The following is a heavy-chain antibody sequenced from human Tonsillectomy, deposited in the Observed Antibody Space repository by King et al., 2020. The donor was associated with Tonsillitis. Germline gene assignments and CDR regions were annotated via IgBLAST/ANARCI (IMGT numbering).Heavy chain of an antibody. CDR2: ISYDGSNK. CDR1: GFTFSSYG. Sequence: VQLVESGGGVVQPGRSLRLSCAASGFTFSSYGMHWVRQAPGKGLEWVAVISYDGSNKYYADSVKGRFTISRDNSKNTLYLQMNSLRAEDTAVYYCAKGSCSGGSCSSDYYGMDVWGQGTTVTVSS. J-gene: IGHJ6*02. CDR3: AKGSCSGGSCSSDYYGMDV. V-gene: IGHV3-30*18. D-gene: IGHD2-15*01.